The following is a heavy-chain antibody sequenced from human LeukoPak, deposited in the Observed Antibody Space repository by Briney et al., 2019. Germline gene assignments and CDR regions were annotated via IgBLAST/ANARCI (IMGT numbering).Heavy chain of an antibody. CDR1: GYIFTSYD. Sequence: ASVKVSCKASGYIFTSYDINWVRQATGQGLEWMGWINPNSGNTGYAQKFQGRVTMTRNTSIYTAYMELSSLRSEDTAVYYCARGFPLSYCSGGSCPFFDYWGQGTLVTVSS. CDR2: INPNSGNT. CDR3: ARGFPLSYCSGGSCPFFDY. V-gene: IGHV1-8*01. D-gene: IGHD2-15*01. J-gene: IGHJ4*02.